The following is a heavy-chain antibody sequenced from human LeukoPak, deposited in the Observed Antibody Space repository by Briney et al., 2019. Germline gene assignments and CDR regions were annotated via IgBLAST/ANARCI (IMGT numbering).Heavy chain of an antibody. J-gene: IGHJ5*02. V-gene: IGHV1-18*01. CDR1: GYTFTSYG. D-gene: IGHD3-10*01. CDR3: ARRELLLRSWFDP. Sequence: GASVKVSCKASGYTFTSYGISWVRQAPGQGLEWMGWISGYNGNTDYAQELQGRVTTTTDTSTTTAYMELRSLRSDDTAVYYCARRELLLRSWFDPWGQGTLVTVSS. CDR2: ISGYNGNT.